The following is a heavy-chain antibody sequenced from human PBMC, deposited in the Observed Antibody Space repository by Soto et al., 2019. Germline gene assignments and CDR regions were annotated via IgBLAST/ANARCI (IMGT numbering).Heavy chain of an antibody. CDR1: GFTFSNYY. V-gene: IGHV3-11*01. Sequence: QVQLVESGGGLVNPGGSLRLSCAASGFTFSNYYMSWVHQVPGKGLEWVSYISSIGTNRYYAESVEGRFTISRDNARKSLYLQMNSLRAEDTAVYYCARDREYSPYGLDVWGQGTTVTVSS. CDR2: ISSIGTNR. D-gene: IGHD5-12*01. J-gene: IGHJ6*02. CDR3: ARDREYSPYGLDV.